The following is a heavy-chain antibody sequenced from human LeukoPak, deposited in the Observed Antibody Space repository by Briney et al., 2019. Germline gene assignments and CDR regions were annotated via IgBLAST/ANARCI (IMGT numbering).Heavy chain of an antibody. CDR2: ISGSGGST. D-gene: IGHD3-22*01. CDR1: GFTFSSYA. J-gene: IGHJ4*02. V-gene: IGHV3-23*01. Sequence: GGSLRLSCAASGFTFSSYAMSWVRQAPGPGLEWVSAISGSGGSTYYADSVKGRFTISRDNSKNTLYLQMNSLRAEDTAVYYCAANSSGYYYNYWGQGTLVTVSS. CDR3: AANSSGYYYNY.